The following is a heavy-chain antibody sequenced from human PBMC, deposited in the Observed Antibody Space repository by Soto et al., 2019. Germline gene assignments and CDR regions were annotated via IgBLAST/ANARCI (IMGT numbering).Heavy chain of an antibody. Sequence: ESGGGLVKPGGSLRLSCAASGFTFSSYSMNWVRQAPGKGLEWVSSISSSSSYIYYADSVKGRFTISRDNAKNSLYLQMNSLRAEDTAVYYCARDLIVATSPHWYYGMDVWGQGTTVTVSS. CDR3: ARDLIVATSPHWYYGMDV. D-gene: IGHD5-12*01. CDR1: GFTFSSYS. CDR2: ISSSSSYI. J-gene: IGHJ6*02. V-gene: IGHV3-21*01.